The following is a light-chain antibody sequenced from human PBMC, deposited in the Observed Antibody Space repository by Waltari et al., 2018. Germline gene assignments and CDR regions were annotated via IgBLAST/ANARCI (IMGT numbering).Light chain of an antibody. V-gene: IGLV2-14*03. CDR2: DVS. Sequence: QSALTPPAPVFGSPGQALTLPCPGSSRDVGSYDHVSWYQPHPGKAPKVVIFDVSARPSGVSERFTASKSGNTASLTISGLQAEDEADYYCRSQTPNKRVVFGGGTKVTVL. CDR1: SRDVGSYDH. CDR3: RSQTPNKRVV. J-gene: IGLJ2*01.